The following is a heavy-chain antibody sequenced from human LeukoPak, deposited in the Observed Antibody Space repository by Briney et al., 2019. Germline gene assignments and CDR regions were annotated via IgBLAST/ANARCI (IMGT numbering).Heavy chain of an antibody. Sequence: SETLSLTCTVSGGSIGNYHWSWIRQPAGKGLEWIAQIHSSGSTNYNPPLKSRVSMSIDTTEDQVSLTIRSVTAADTAFYYCARRDINSGWSFDDWGLGILVTVSS. J-gene: IGHJ4*02. CDR3: ARRDINSGWSFDD. CDR1: GGSIGNYH. D-gene: IGHD6-19*01. V-gene: IGHV4-4*07. CDR2: IHSSGST.